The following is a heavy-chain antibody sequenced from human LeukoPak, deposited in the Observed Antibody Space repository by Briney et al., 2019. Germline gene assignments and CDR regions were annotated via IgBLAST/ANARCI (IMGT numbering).Heavy chain of an antibody. V-gene: IGHV1-2*02. Sequence: ASVKVSCKASGYTFTGYYVHWVRQAPGQGLEWMGWINPNTGGTNYAQKFQGRVTMTRDTSISTAYMELSRLRSDDTAVYYCARDPSPIAVAAIDYWGQGTLVTVSS. J-gene: IGHJ4*02. D-gene: IGHD6-19*01. CDR3: ARDPSPIAVAAIDY. CDR2: INPNTGGT. CDR1: GYTFTGYY.